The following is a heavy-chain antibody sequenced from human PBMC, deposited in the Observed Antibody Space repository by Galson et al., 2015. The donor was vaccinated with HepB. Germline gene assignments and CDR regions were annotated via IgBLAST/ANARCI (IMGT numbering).Heavy chain of an antibody. V-gene: IGHV1-69*04. J-gene: IGHJ5*02. CDR3: ARDRGSYSNWFDP. D-gene: IGHD1-26*01. Sequence: SVKVSCKASGGTFSSYTISWVRQAPGQGLEWMGRIIPILGIANYAQKFQGRVTITADKSTSTAYMELSSLRSEDTAVYYCARDRGSYSNWFDPWGQGTLVSVPS. CDR1: GGTFSSYT. CDR2: IIPILGIA.